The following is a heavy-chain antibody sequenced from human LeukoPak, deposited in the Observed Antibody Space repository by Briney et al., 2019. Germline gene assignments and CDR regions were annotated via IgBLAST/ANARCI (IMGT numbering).Heavy chain of an antibody. Sequence: PGRSLRLSCAASGFTFSSYGMHWVRQAPGKGLEWVAVISYDGSNKYYADSVKGRFTISRDNSKNTLYLQMNSLRAEDTAVYYCAKGAGYSGYGIDYWGQGTLVTVSS. V-gene: IGHV3-30*18. CDR2: ISYDGSNK. CDR3: AKGAGYSGYGIDY. CDR1: GFTFSSYG. J-gene: IGHJ4*02. D-gene: IGHD5-12*01.